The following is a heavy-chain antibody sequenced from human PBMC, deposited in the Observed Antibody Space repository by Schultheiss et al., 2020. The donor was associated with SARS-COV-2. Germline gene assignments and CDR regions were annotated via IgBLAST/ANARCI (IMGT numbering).Heavy chain of an antibody. J-gene: IGHJ3*02. V-gene: IGHV3-21*01. Sequence: GGSLRLSCAASGFTFDDYAMHWVRQAPGKGLEWVSSISSSSSYIYYADSVKGRFTISRDNAKNSLYLQMNSLRAEDTAVYYCARDRGYNWNDVFAFDIWGQGTMVTVSS. CDR2: ISSSSSYI. CDR3: ARDRGYNWNDVFAFDI. CDR1: GFTFDDYA. D-gene: IGHD1-1*01.